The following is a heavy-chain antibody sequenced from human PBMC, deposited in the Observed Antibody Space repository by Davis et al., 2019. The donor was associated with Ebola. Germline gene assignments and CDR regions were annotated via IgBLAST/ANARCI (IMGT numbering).Heavy chain of an antibody. V-gene: IGHV3-73*01. CDR2: IRSKANSYAT. Sequence: GESLKISCAASGFTFSGSAMHWVRQASGTGLEWVGRIRSKANSYATAYAASVKGRFTISRDDSKNTAYLQMNSLKTEDTAVYYCSGSYRGFDYWGQGTLVTVSS. J-gene: IGHJ4*02. CDR3: SGSYRGFDY. D-gene: IGHD1-26*01. CDR1: GFTFSGSA.